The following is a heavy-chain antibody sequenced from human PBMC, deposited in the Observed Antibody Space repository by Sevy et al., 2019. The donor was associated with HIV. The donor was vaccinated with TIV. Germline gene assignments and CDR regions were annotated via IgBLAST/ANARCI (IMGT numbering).Heavy chain of an antibody. CDR2: IKEDGSDK. CDR3: VRDGLASATDFDY. D-gene: IGHD2-15*01. V-gene: IGHV3-7*01. CDR1: GFTFSNYC. J-gene: IGHJ4*02. Sequence: GGSLRLSCEVSGFTFSNYCMTWVRQAPGKGLEWVANIKEDGSDKYYGDSVKGRFSLSRDNAKNSLYLQMDSLRAEDTAVYYCVRDGLASATDFDYWGQGTLVTVSS.